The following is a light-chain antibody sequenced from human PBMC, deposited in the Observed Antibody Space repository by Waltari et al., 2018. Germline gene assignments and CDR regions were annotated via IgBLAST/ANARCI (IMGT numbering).Light chain of an antibody. Sequence: EIVLTQSPGTLSLSPGERVTLSCRASASVSRALAWYQQKPGQAPRLLIYGASSRATGIPDRFSGSGSGTDFSLTISRLEPEDFAVYYCQHYVRLPVTFGQGTKVEIK. J-gene: IGKJ1*01. CDR1: ASVSRA. CDR2: GAS. CDR3: QHYVRLPVT. V-gene: IGKV3-20*01.